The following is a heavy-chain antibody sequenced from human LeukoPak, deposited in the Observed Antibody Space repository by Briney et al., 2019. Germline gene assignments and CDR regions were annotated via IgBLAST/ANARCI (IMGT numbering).Heavy chain of an antibody. J-gene: IGHJ6*03. D-gene: IGHD3-10*01. CDR2: INPNSGGT. CDR3: ARDTLVGNYGSGSSGPYYYYMDV. Sequence: ASVKVSCKASGYTFTGYYMHWVRQAPGQGLEWMGWINPNSGGTNYAQKFQGRVTMTRDTSISTAYMELSRLRSDDTAVHYCARDTLVGNYGSGSSGPYYYYMDVWGKGTTVTISS. CDR1: GYTFTGYY. V-gene: IGHV1-2*02.